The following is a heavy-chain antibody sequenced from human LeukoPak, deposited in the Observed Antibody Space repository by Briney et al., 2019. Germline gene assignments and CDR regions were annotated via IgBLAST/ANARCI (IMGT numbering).Heavy chain of an antibody. V-gene: IGHV1-2*04. D-gene: IGHD2-21*01. CDR2: INPNSGGT. CDR3: ASKGDGSCDSSLCQGALDF. J-gene: IGHJ3*01. CDR1: GYTFTGYY. Sequence: GASVKVSCKASGYTFTGYYMHWVRQAPGQGLEWMGWINPNSGGTNYAQKFQGWVTMTRDTSISTAYMELSSLTSDDTAVYYCASKGDGSCDSSLCQGALDFWGQGSVVTVSS.